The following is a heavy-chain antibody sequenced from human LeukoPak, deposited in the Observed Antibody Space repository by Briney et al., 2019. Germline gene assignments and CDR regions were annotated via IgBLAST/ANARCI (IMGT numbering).Heavy chain of an antibody. Sequence: GGSLRLSCAASGFTFNNYIMNWVRQAPGKGLEWVSYISSSGSTIYYADSVKGRFTISRDNAKNSLYLQMNSLRAEDTAVYYCVRVAYDVLTGYENYYDYWGQGTLVTVSS. CDR1: GFTFNNYI. V-gene: IGHV3-48*04. CDR2: ISSSGSTI. D-gene: IGHD3-9*01. CDR3: VRVAYDVLTGYENYYDY. J-gene: IGHJ4*02.